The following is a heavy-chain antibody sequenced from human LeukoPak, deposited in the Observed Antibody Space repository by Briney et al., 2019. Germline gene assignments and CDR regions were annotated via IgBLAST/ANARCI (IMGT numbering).Heavy chain of an antibody. J-gene: IGHJ4*02. CDR1: GFTFDDYA. CDR3: AKEGDGDYDY. Sequence: GGSLRLSCAASGFTFDDYAMHWVRHAPGKGLEWVSGVSWNSGSIGYADSVKGRFTISRDNAKNSLYLQMNSLRAEDTALYYCAKEGDGDYDYWGQGTLVTVSS. V-gene: IGHV3-9*01. D-gene: IGHD4-17*01. CDR2: VSWNSGSI.